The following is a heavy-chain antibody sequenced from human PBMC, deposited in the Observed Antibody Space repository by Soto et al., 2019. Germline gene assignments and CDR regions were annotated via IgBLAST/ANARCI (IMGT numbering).Heavy chain of an antibody. D-gene: IGHD5-12*01. CDR3: ARGGGFYGYDAHAFDI. CDR2: ISSDGSII. CDR1: GFTFSDYY. V-gene: IGHV3-11*01. Sequence: QVQLVESGGGLVKPGGSLRLSCAASGFTFSDYYMSWVRQAPGKGLEWVSYISSDGSIIFYADSVEGRFTISRDNAKNSLYLQVNSPRAEDTAVYYCARGGGFYGYDAHAFDIWGQGTMVTVSP. J-gene: IGHJ3*02.